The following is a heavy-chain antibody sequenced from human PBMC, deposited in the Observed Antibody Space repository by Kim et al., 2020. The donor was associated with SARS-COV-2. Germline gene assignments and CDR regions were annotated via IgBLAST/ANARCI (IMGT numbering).Heavy chain of an antibody. V-gene: IGHV4-31*03. D-gene: IGHD3-22*01. CDR1: GGTISSGGYY. Sequence: SETLSLTCTVSGGTISSGGYYWSWIRQHPGKGLEWIGYIYYSGSTYYNPSLKSRVTISVDTSKNQFSLKLSSVTAADTAVYYCARARITMIVVVTHFDYWGQGTLVTVSS. J-gene: IGHJ4*02. CDR2: IYYSGST. CDR3: ARARITMIVVVTHFDY.